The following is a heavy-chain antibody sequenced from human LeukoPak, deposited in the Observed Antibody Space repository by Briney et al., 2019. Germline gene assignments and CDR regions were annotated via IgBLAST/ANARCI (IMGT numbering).Heavy chain of an antibody. CDR1: GFTFSSYG. J-gene: IGHJ4*02. Sequence: GGSLRLSCAASGFTFSSYGMHWVRQAPGKGLEWVAVISYDGSNKYYADSVKGRFTISRDNSKNTLYLQMNSLRAEDTAVYYCARDNAAWGQGTLVAVSS. V-gene: IGHV3-30*03. D-gene: IGHD2-2*01. CDR2: ISYDGSNK. CDR3: ARDNAA.